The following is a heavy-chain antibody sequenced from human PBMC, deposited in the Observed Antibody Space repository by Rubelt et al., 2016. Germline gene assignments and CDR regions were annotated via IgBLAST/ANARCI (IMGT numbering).Heavy chain of an antibody. D-gene: IGHD5-18*01. CDR3: ARLDTINDY. CDR1: GGSISSYY. J-gene: IGHJ4*02. V-gene: IGHV4-59*08. CDR2: IYSTGRT. Sequence: QLQLQESGPGLVKPSETLPLTCTVSGGSISSYYWSWIRQPPGKGLEWIGYIYSTGRTNYNPSLKSRVTISVDTSNNQFSLRLGSVTAADTAVYYCARLDTINDYWGQGTLVTVSS.